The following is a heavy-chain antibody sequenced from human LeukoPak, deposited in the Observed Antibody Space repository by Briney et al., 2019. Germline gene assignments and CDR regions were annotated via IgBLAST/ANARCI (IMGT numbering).Heavy chain of an antibody. CDR3: ARFLLQSYFDY. D-gene: IGHD2-15*01. V-gene: IGHV3-7*01. Sequence: GGSLRPPCAASGFTFSNYWMTWVRQAPGKGLEWVASIKLDGSEKYYVDSVKGRFTISRDNAKNSLYLQMNSLRAEDTAVYYCARFLLQSYFDYWGQGTLVTVSS. CDR2: IKLDGSEK. CDR1: GFTFSNYW. J-gene: IGHJ4*02.